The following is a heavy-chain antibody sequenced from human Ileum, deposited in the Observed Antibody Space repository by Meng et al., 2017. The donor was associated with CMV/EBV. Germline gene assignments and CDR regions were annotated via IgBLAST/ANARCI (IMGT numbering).Heavy chain of an antibody. CDR1: GCSLSSYS. J-gene: IGHJ4*02. Sequence: PSCATSGCSLSSYSMSWVRQAPGKGLEWVSTITGSATYIYYADSVRGRFTISRDNVKDSVYLQMNSLRADDTAVYYCARTRSGHVYWGQGTLVTVSS. V-gene: IGHV3-21*01. CDR3: ARTRSGHVY. CDR2: ITGSATYI.